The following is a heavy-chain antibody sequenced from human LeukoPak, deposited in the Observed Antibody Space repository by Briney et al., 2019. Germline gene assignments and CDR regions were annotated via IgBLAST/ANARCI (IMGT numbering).Heavy chain of an antibody. Sequence: SQTLSLTCAISGDSVSSNSAAWNWIRQSPSRGLEWLGRTYYRSKWYNDYAVSVKSRITINPDTSKSQLSLQLNSVTPEDTAVYYCARTPRLRETIEYYYHYMDVWGKGTTVTVSS. D-gene: IGHD3-9*01. J-gene: IGHJ6*03. CDR1: GDSVSSNSAA. CDR2: TYYRSKWYN. CDR3: ARTPRLRETIEYYYHYMDV. V-gene: IGHV6-1*01.